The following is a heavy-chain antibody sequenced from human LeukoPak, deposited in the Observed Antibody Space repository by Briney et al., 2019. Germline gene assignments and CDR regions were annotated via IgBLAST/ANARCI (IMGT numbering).Heavy chain of an antibody. CDR3: TREVEYFQH. CDR2: IRSKAYGGTT. CDR1: GFTFCDYA. J-gene: IGHJ1*01. Sequence: GGSLRLSCTASGFTFCDYAMSWVRQAPGKGLEWVGFIRSKAYGGTTEYAASVKGRFTISRDDSKSIAYLQMNSLKTEDTAVYYCTREVEYFQHWGQGTLVTVSS. V-gene: IGHV3-49*04.